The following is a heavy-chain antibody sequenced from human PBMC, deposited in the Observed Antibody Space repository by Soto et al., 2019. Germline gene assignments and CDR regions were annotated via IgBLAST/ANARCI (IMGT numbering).Heavy chain of an antibody. Sequence: QVQLVQSGAEVKKPGASVKVSCKASGYTFTSYGISWVRQAPRQGLEWMGWISAYNGNTNYAQKLQGRVTMTTDTSTSTAYMELRSLRSDDTAVYYCARAYSSSSLSDYYYYGMDVWGQGTTVTVSS. D-gene: IGHD6-6*01. V-gene: IGHV1-18*01. J-gene: IGHJ6*02. CDR3: ARAYSSSSLSDYYYYGMDV. CDR2: ISAYNGNT. CDR1: GYTFTSYG.